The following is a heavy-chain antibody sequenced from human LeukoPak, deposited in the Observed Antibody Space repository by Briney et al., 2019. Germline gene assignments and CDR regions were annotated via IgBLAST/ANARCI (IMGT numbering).Heavy chain of an antibody. J-gene: IGHJ4*02. V-gene: IGHV1-46*01. D-gene: IGHD6-19*01. CDR3: ARECCGGWYAHRGIDLDY. CDR1: GYSFTNKH. Sequence: ASVKVSCKASGYSFTNKHMHWVRQAPGQGREWRGIINPSGGDTNYAQKFQGRVTITSDTPTTTVYMEMSSLRSQDTAVYYCARECCGGWYAHRGIDLDYWGQGTLVSVSS. CDR2: INPSGGDT.